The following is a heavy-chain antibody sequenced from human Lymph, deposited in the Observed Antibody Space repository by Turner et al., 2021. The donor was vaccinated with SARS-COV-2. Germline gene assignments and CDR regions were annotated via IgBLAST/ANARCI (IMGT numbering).Heavy chain of an antibody. CDR1: GGSISSSNW. D-gene: IGHD2-15*01. V-gene: IGHV4-4*02. J-gene: IGHJ4*02. CDR3: ATKYCSGGRCSYFDY. CDR2: SYHSGST. Sequence: QVQLQESGPGLVKPSGTLSLTCAVPGGSISSSNWWRWVRQPPGKGLEWIGESYHSGSTNYNPSLKSRVTISVDKSKNQFSLKLSSVTAADTAVYYCATKYCSGGRCSYFDYWGQGTLVTVSS.